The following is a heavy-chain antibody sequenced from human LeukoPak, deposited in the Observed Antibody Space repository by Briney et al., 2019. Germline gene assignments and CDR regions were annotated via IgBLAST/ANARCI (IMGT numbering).Heavy chain of an antibody. V-gene: IGHV3-23*01. D-gene: IGHD3-22*01. CDR3: AKSDSGYPDY. CDR1: GFTISSYA. CDR2: ISGSGGST. Sequence: GGSLRLSCAASGFTISSYAMHWVRQAPGKGLEWVSAISGSGGSTYYAASVKGRFTISRDNSKNTLYLQMNSLRAEDTAVYYCAKSDSGYPDYWGQGTLVTVSS. J-gene: IGHJ4*02.